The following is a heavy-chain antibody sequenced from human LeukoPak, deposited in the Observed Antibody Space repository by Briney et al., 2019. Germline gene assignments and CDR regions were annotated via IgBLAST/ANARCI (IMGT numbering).Heavy chain of an antibody. CDR2: IYYSGST. CDR3: ARTQSSGIVGATTQFEY. V-gene: IGHV4-39*01. Sequence: PSETLSLTCTVSGGSISSSSYYWGWIRQPPGKGLEWIGSIYYSGSTYYNPSLKSRVTISVDTSKNQFSLKLSSVTATDTAVYFCARTQSSGIVGATTQFEYWGQGTLVTVSS. CDR1: GGSISSSSYY. D-gene: IGHD1-26*01. J-gene: IGHJ4*02.